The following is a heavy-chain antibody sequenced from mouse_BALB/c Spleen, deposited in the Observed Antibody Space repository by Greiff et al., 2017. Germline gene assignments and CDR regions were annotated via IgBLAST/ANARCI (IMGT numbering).Heavy chain of an antibody. V-gene: IGHV1S56*01. CDR2: IYPGDGST. CDR1: GYTFTSYY. Sequence: QVQLQQSGPELVKPGASVKMSCKASGYTFTSYYIHWVKQRPGQGLEWIGWIYPGDGSTKYNEKFKGKTTLTADKSSSTAYMLLSSLTSEDSAIYFCAREESLLRLPFAYWGQGTLVTVSA. CDR3: AREESLLRLPFAY. J-gene: IGHJ3*01. D-gene: IGHD1-2*01.